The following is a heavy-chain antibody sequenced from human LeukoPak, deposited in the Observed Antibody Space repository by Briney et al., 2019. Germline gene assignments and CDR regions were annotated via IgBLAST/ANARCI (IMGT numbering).Heavy chain of an antibody. Sequence: SETLSLTCTVSGVSISSYYLSWIRQPPGKGLEWIGYIYYSGSTNYNPYLKTRATISVETSKNQFSLKLSSVTAADTAVYYCARGPPLRFAYYDSSGYYPDVWGQGTTVTVSS. V-gene: IGHV4-59*01. J-gene: IGHJ6*02. CDR3: ARGPPLRFAYYDSSGYYPDV. CDR1: GVSISSYY. CDR2: IYYSGST. D-gene: IGHD3-22*01.